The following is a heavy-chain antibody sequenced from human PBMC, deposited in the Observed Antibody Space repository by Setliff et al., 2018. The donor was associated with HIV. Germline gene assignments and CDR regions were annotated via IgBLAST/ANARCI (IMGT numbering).Heavy chain of an antibody. CDR2: IKQDGSEK. J-gene: IGHJ4*02. D-gene: IGHD3-22*01. V-gene: IGHV3-7*01. CDR1: GFTFSSYW. CDR3: ARDDNYYDSSGYSVY. Sequence: PGGSLRLSCAASGFTFSSYWMSWVRQAPGKGLEWVANIKQDGSEKYYVDSVKGRFTISRDNAKNSLYLQMNSLRAEDTAVYYYARDDNYYDSSGYSVYWGQGTLVTVS.